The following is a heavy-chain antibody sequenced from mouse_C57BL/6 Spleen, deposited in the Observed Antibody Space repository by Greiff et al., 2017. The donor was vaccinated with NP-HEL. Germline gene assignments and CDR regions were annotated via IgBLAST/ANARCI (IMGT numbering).Heavy chain of an antibody. CDR3: ARGGDGYYPDY. V-gene: IGHV3-6*01. Sequence: ESGPGLVKPSQSLSLTCSVTGYSITSGYYWNWIRQFPGNKLACMGYISYDGINNYNPSLKNPLSITRYTSKTKFFLKLNSVTTEDTATYYCARGGDGYYPDYWGQGTTLTVSS. CDR1: GYSITSGYY. J-gene: IGHJ2*01. CDR2: ISYDGIN. D-gene: IGHD2-3*01.